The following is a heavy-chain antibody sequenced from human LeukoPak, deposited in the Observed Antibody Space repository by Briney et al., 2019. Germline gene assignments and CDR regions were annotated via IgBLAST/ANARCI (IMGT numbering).Heavy chain of an antibody. CDR1: GGSISSSSYY. D-gene: IGHD6-13*01. V-gene: IGHV4-39*01. Sequence: SETLSLTCTVSGGSISSSSYYWGWIRQPPGKGLEWIGSIYYSGSTYYNPSLKSRVTISVDTSKNQFSLKLSSVTAADTAVYYCARSIFKRQLVYLPHFDYWGQGTLVTVSS. CDR2: IYYSGST. CDR3: ARSIFKRQLVYLPHFDY. J-gene: IGHJ4*02.